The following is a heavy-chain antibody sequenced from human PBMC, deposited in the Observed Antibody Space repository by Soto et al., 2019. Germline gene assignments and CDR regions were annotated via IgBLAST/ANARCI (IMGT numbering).Heavy chain of an antibody. J-gene: IGHJ5*02. D-gene: IGHD3-10*01. V-gene: IGHV4-30-2*01. Sequence: PSDTLSLTWAVSGGAIRSAGDSWSWIRQPPGGGLEWIGLIYHSGTFLYNPSLKTRLAMSLDRSNNQFSLTLNSVTAADTAVYYCARAQFYSGSGRYNNLMFDPWGQGTQVTVS. CDR1: GGAIRSAGDS. CDR3: ARAQFYSGSGRYNNLMFDP. CDR2: IYHSGTF.